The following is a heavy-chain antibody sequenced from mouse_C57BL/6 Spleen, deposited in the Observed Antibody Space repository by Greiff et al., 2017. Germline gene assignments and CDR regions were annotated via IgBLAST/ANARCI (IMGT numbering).Heavy chain of an antibody. J-gene: IGHJ1*03. D-gene: IGHD1-1*01. Sequence: QVQLQQSGPELVKPGASVKISCKASGYAFSSSWMNWVKQRPGQGLEWIGRIYPGDGDTNYNGKFKGKATLTADKYSRTAYMQLSSLTSADSAVYFWTRDSYYFGRSYDLYFDVWGTGTTVTVSS. CDR1: GYAFSSSW. CDR3: TRDSYYFGRSYDLYFDV. CDR2: IYPGDGDT. V-gene: IGHV1-82*01.